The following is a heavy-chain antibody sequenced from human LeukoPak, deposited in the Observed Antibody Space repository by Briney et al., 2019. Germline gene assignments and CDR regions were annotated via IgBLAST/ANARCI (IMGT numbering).Heavy chain of an antibody. V-gene: IGHV1-69*05. J-gene: IGHJ3*02. CDR2: IIPIFGTA. CDR3: ARDLDSGSSAPDAFDI. CDR1: GGTFSSYA. D-gene: IGHD3-10*01. Sequence: SVKVSCKASGGTFSSYAISWVRQAPGQGLEWMGGIIPIFGTANYAQKFQGRVTITTDESTSTAYMELSSLRSEDTAVYYCARDLDSGSSAPDAFDIWGQGTMVTVSS.